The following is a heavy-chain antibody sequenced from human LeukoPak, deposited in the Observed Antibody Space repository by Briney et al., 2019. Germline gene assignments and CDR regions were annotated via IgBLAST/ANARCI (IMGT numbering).Heavy chain of an antibody. V-gene: IGHV3-7*01. J-gene: IGHJ4*02. D-gene: IGHD4-23*01. CDR1: GFTFSNSW. CDR2: IKLDGSEK. Sequence: GGSLRLSCAASGFTFSNSWMSWVRQAPGKGLEWVANIKLDGSEKYYVDSVKGRFTISRDNAKNSLYLQMNSLRAEDTAMYYCARGGGGVDYWGQGTLVTVSS. CDR3: ARGGGGVDY.